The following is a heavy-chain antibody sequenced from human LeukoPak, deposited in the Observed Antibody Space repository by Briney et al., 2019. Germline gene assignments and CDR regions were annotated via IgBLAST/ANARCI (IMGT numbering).Heavy chain of an antibody. J-gene: IGHJ4*02. Sequence: PGGFLRLSCAASGNYWMHRVRQVPGKGLVWVSHINSDGSWTSYADSVKGRFTISKDNAKNTVYLQMNSLRAEDTAVYYCAKSSSWYSGYFDYWGQGTLVTVSS. V-gene: IGHV3-74*01. D-gene: IGHD6-13*01. CDR2: INSDGSWT. CDR1: GNYW. CDR3: AKSSSWYSGYFDY.